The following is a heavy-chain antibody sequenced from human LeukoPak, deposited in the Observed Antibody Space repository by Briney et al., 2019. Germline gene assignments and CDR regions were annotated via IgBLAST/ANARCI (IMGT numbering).Heavy chain of an antibody. V-gene: IGHV4-39*07. CDR2: IYYSGST. J-gene: IGHJ4*02. Sequence: SETLSLTCTVSGGSISSYYWGWIGQPPGKGLEWIGSIYYSGSTYYNPSLKSRVTISVDTSKNQFSLKLSSVTAADTAVYYCAREDTAMVKPRGYFDYWGQGTLVTVSS. D-gene: IGHD5-18*01. CDR3: AREDTAMVKPRGYFDY. CDR1: GGSISSYY.